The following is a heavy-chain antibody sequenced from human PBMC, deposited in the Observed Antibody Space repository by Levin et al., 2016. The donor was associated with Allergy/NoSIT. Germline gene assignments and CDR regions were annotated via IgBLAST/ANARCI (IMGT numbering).Heavy chain of an antibody. J-gene: IGHJ4*02. Sequence: GESLKISCAASGFTFSSYSMNWVRQAPGKGLQWVSSITSDSSSIYHADSLEGRFTISRDNAKNSLYLQMSSLRAEDTAVYYCARTYYYRTSAAAIDYWGQGTLVTVSS. V-gene: IGHV3-21*01. CDR3: ARTYYYRTSAAAIDY. D-gene: IGHD3-22*01. CDR2: ITSDSSSI. CDR1: GFTFSSYS.